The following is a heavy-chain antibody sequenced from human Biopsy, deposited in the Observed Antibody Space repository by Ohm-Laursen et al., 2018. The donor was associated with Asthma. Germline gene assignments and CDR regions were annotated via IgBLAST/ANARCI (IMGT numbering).Heavy chain of an antibody. CDR3: ARSSHINWGGYFDY. CDR1: GGTFSSYA. D-gene: IGHD7-27*01. Sequence: SSVTVSCQASGGTFSSYAISWVRQAPGQGLEWMGGIIPIFGTANYAQKFQGRVTITADESTSTAYMELSSLRSEDTAVYYCARSSHINWGGYFDYWGQGTLVTVSS. J-gene: IGHJ4*02. V-gene: IGHV1-69*01. CDR2: IIPIFGTA.